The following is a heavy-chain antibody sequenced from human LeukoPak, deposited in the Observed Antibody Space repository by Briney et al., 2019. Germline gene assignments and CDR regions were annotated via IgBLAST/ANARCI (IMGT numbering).Heavy chain of an antibody. Sequence: PGGSLRLSCAASEFTFSGYGMHWVRQAPGKGLEWVALIWYDGSNKYYADSVKGRFTISRDNSKNTLYLQMNSLRAEDTAVYYCARGGEYGDYVQSIDYWGQGTLVTVSS. V-gene: IGHV3-33*01. J-gene: IGHJ4*02. CDR2: IWYDGSNK. D-gene: IGHD4-17*01. CDR3: ARGGEYGDYVQSIDY. CDR1: EFTFSGYG.